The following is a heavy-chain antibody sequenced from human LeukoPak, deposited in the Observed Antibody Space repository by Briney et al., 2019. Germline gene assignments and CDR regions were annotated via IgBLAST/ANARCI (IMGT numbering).Heavy chain of an antibody. CDR2: INPNSGGT. J-gene: IGHJ5*02. CDR1: GYTFTGYY. D-gene: IGHD3-3*01. CDR3: ARHRTDFWSGYEESNWFDP. Sequence: ASVKVSCKASGYTFTGYYMHWVRQAPGQGLEWMGWINPNSGGTNYAQKFQGRVTMTRDTSISTAYMELSRLRSDDTAVYYCARHRTDFWSGYEESNWFDPWGQGTLVTVSS. V-gene: IGHV1-2*02.